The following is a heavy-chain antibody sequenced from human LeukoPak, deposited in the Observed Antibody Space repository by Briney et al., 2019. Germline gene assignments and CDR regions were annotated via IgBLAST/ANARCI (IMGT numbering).Heavy chain of an antibody. CDR3: ARGWGFGSIDY. CDR2: ISPSSGGT. J-gene: IGHJ4*02. CDR1: GYTCTDYY. Sequence: ASVKVSCKASGYTCTDYYVHWVRQAPGQGLEWMGWISPSSGGTNYAQKFQGRVTMTRDTSISTAYMELSSLRSDDTAVYYCARGWGFGSIDYWGQGTLVTVSS. V-gene: IGHV1-2*02. D-gene: IGHD7-27*01.